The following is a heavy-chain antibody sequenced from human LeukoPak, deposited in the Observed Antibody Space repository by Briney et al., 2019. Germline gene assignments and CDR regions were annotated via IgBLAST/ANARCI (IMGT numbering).Heavy chain of an antibody. J-gene: IGHJ5*02. D-gene: IGHD5-12*01. Sequence: PGGSLRLSCAASGFSFGSYWMHWVRQAPGTGLEWVASIKQDGSEKLYGASVRGRFTVSRDNARNSLYLNMKTLRSEDTALYYCARKGEDYSDNAGYGGSGPWGQGTLLIVSS. CDR1: GFSFGSYW. V-gene: IGHV3-7*01. CDR2: IKQDGSEK. CDR3: ARKGEDYSDNAGYGGSGP.